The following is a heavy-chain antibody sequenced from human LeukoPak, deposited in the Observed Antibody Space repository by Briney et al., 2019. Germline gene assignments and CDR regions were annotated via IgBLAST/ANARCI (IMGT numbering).Heavy chain of an antibody. J-gene: IGHJ3*02. CDR1: GFTFSSSG. Sequence: GGSLRLSCAASGFTFSSSGMHWVRQAPGKGLEWVSVFWYDASREYYADSVKGRFTISRDSSKNTLYLQMNGLRAEDTAVYYCARTKIPSGINMVFDIWGRGTMVTVSS. CDR2: FWYDASRE. D-gene: IGHD2-2*01. CDR3: ARTKIPSGINMVFDI. V-gene: IGHV3-33*01.